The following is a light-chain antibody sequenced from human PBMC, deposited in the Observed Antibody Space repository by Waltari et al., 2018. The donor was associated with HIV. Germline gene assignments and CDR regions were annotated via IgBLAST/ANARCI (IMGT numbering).Light chain of an antibody. CDR3: QSYDISLSGWV. J-gene: IGLJ2*01. V-gene: IGLV1-40*01. CDR2: NNT. CDR1: SSNIRAGFD. Sequence: QSVLTQPPSVSGAPGQRVTISCTGTSSNIRAGFDVHWYQQLPGTVPKVLIYNNTDRPSGAPDRFSGSKSATSASLAITGLQAEDEANYYCQSYDISLSGWVFGGGTKLTVL.